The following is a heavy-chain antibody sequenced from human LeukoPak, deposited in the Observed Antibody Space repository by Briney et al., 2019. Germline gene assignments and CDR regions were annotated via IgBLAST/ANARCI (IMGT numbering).Heavy chain of an antibody. V-gene: IGHV4-61*01. CDR3: ASRWGYCSGGSCNSYSWFDP. D-gene: IGHD2-15*01. CDR2: IYYSGST. Sequence: SETLSLTCTVSGDSVSSGSYYWSWIRQPPGKGLEWIGYIYYSGSTYYNPSLKSRVTISVDTSKNQFSLKLSSVTAADTAVYYCASRWGYCSGGSCNSYSWFDPWGQGTLVTVSS. CDR1: GDSVSSGSYY. J-gene: IGHJ5*02.